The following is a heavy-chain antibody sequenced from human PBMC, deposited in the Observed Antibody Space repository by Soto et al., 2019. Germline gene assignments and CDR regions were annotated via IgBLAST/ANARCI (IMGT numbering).Heavy chain of an antibody. V-gene: IGHV4-30-4*01. CDR3: ARVTQGDAFDI. J-gene: IGHJ3*02. Sequence: TLSLTCTVSGGSISSGDYYWSWIRQPPGKGLEWIGYIYYSGSTYYTPSLKSRVNISVDTSKNQFSLKLSTVTATDTAVYYCARVTQGDAFDIWGQGTMVTVSS. CDR1: GGSISSGDYY. CDR2: IYYSGST.